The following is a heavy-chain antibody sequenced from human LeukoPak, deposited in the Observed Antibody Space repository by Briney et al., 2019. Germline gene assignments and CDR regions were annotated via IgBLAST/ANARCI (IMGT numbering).Heavy chain of an antibody. D-gene: IGHD3-16*01. Sequence: SETLSLTCTVSGGSISSYYWSWIRQPPGKGLEWIGYIYYSGSTNYNPSLKSRVTISVDTSKNQFSLKLSSVTAADTAVYYCEREPGGGDRYFDYWGQGTLVTVSS. CDR1: GGSISSYY. V-gene: IGHV4-59*01. CDR2: IYYSGST. CDR3: EREPGGGDRYFDY. J-gene: IGHJ4*02.